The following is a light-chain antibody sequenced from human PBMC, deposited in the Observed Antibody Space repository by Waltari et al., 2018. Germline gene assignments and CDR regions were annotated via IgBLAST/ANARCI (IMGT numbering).Light chain of an antibody. CDR3: QQYGSSPPAWT. Sequence: ELVLTQSPGTLSLSPGERATLPCRASQSVSSSYLAWYQQKPGQAPRLLIYGASSRATGIPDRFSGSGSGTDFTLTISRLEPEDFAVYYCQQYGSSPPAWTFGQGTKVEIK. V-gene: IGKV3-20*01. CDR1: QSVSSSY. J-gene: IGKJ1*01. CDR2: GAS.